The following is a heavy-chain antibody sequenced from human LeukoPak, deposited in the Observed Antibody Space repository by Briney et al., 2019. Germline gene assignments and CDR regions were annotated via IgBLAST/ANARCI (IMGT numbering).Heavy chain of an antibody. Sequence: GSLRLSCAASGFTFSSYVMHWVCQAPGKGLEWVAAISSDGSNKYSEHGRFTISRDNSKNTLYLQMISLRAEDTAVYYCASSRMTIYGVVNDAFDIWGQGTMVTVSS. D-gene: IGHD3-3*01. V-gene: IGHV3-30*04. CDR3: ASSRMTIYGVVNDAFDI. CDR1: GFTFSSYV. J-gene: IGHJ3*02. CDR2: ISSDGSNK.